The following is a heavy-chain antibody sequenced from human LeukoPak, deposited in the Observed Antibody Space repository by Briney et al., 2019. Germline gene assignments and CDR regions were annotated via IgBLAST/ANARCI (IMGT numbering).Heavy chain of an antibody. D-gene: IGHD6-13*01. CDR1: GYTFTNYY. CDR3: ARGDGEAASLWENWFDP. CDR2: INPSGGST. Sequence: GASVKVSCKASGYTFTNYYMHWVRQAPGQGLEWMGIINPSGGSTSYAQKFQGRVTMTRDMSTNTVYMELSSLRSEDTAVYYCARGDGEAASLWENWFDPWGQGTLVTVSS. J-gene: IGHJ5*02. V-gene: IGHV1-46*01.